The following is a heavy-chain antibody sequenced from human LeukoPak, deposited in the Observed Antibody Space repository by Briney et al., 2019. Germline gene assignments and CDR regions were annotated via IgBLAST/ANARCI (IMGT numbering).Heavy chain of an antibody. CDR1: GFTFSNSW. Sequence: GGSLRLSCAASGFTFSNSWLHWVRQAPGKGLVWVSRIDERGSSTSYADSVKGRFTISRDNAKNTLYLQMNNLRADDTAVYYCAGGRLVATSKAVAIDYWGQGTLVTVSS. CDR3: AGGRLVATSKAVAIDY. CDR2: IDERGSST. D-gene: IGHD5-12*01. V-gene: IGHV3-74*01. J-gene: IGHJ4*02.